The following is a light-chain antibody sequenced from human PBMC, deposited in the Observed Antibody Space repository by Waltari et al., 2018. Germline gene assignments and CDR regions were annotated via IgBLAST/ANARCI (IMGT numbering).Light chain of an antibody. CDR3: CSYAGSDSWV. J-gene: IGLJ3*02. Sequence: QSALTQPASVSGSPGQSITISCTGTSGDVGSYALVPWYQQRPGKVPQLLIFDVSKRPSGFSYPFSGSRSGNTASLRISWLQDDDEADYYCCSYAGSDSWVFGGGTKLTVL. CDR1: SGDVGSYAL. CDR2: DVS. V-gene: IGLV2-23*02.